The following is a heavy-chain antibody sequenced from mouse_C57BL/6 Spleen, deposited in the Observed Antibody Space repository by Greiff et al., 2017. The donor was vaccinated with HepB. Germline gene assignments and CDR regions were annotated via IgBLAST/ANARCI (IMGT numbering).Heavy chain of an antibody. CDR3: ARRAIITTVVAPMDY. CDR2: ISDGSSYT. J-gene: IGHJ4*01. Sequence: EVQGVESGGGLVKPGGSLKLSCAASGFTFSSYAMSWVRQTPEKRLEWVATISDGSSYTYYPDNVKGRFTISRDNAKNNLYLQMSHLKSEDTAMYYCARRAIITTVVAPMDYWGQGTSVTVSS. V-gene: IGHV5-4*01. CDR1: GFTFSSYA. D-gene: IGHD1-1*01.